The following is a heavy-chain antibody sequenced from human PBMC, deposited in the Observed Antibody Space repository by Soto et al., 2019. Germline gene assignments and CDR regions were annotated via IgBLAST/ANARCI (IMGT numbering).Heavy chain of an antibody. D-gene: IGHD6-19*01. V-gene: IGHV3-30-3*01. CDR3: ARSGYSSGWYFAPYYYYYGMDV. J-gene: IGHJ6*02. CDR2: ISYDGSNK. Sequence: PWGSLKLSCAASGVTVRSYAMHWVRQAPGKGLEWVAVISYDGSNKYYADSVKGRFTISRDNSTNTLYLQMNSLRAEDTAVYYCARSGYSSGWYFAPYYYYYGMDVWGQGTTVTDS. CDR1: GVTVRSYA.